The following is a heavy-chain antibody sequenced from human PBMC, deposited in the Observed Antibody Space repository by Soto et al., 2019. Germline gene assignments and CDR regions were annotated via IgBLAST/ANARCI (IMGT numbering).Heavy chain of an antibody. CDR2: ISAYNGNT. V-gene: IGHV1-18*01. J-gene: IGHJ4*02. D-gene: IGHD2-15*01. Sequence: QVQLVQSGAEVKKPGASVKVSCKASGYTFTSYGISWVRQAPGQGLEWMGWISAYNGNTNYAQKLQGRVTMTTDTSXTTAYMELRSLRSDDTAVYYCARVYCSGGSCYPYDYWGQGTLVTVSS. CDR1: GYTFTSYG. CDR3: ARVYCSGGSCYPYDY.